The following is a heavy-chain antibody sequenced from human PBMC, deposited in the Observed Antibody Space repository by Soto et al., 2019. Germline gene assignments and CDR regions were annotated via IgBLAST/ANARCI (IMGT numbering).Heavy chain of an antibody. J-gene: IGHJ4*02. D-gene: IGHD3-22*01. CDR1: GCNFSHSA. V-gene: IGHV3-23*01. CDR3: AKEPRYYYDSSGSNSFFDS. Sequence: GGSLRPPCEAPGCNFSHSAMNWVRQAKGKGLAWASGLSGTGGSTHYADSVQGRFTISRDNSKNTLYLQMNSLRAEDTALYYCAKEPRYYYDSSGSNSFFDSWGQGTLVTVSS. CDR2: LSGTGGST.